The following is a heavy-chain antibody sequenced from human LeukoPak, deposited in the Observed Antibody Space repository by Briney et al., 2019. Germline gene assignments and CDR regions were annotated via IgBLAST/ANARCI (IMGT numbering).Heavy chain of an antibody. CDR2: VYYNGNT. CDR1: GASISSSSYY. Sequence: SETLSLTCTVSGASISSSSYYWGYFRQPPGKGLEWIGSVYYNGNTYCNPSLKSRATISADTSKNQFSLKLSSVTAADTAVYYCARLIGSGSYRNFDYWGQGTLVTVSS. J-gene: IGHJ4*02. D-gene: IGHD1-26*01. CDR3: ARLIGSGSYRNFDY. V-gene: IGHV4-39*01.